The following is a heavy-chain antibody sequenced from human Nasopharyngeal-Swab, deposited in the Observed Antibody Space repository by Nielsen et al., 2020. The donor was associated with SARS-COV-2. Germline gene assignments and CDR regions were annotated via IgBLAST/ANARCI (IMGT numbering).Heavy chain of an antibody. V-gene: IGHV3-21*01. D-gene: IGHD6-13*01. CDR2: ISSSSSYR. CDR3: ARDRQQLVLGYYYYYMDV. J-gene: IGHJ6*03. Sequence: WIRQPPGKGLGWVSSISSSSSYRYYADSVKGRFTISRDNAKNSLYLQMNSLRAEDTAVYYCARDRQQLVLGYYYYYMDVWGKGTTVTVSS.